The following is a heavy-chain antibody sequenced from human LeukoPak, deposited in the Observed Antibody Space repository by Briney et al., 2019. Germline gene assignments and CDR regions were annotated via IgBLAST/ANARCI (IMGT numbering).Heavy chain of an antibody. V-gene: IGHV4-30-2*01. Sequence: SETLSLTCAVSGGSISSGGYSWSWLRPPPGKGLGWIGYIYHSGSTYYHPSLKSRVTISVDRSKDQFSLKLSSVTAADTAVYYCARGQARRGNAFDYWGQGTLVTVSS. J-gene: IGHJ4*02. CDR2: IYHSGST. D-gene: IGHD2-8*01. CDR1: GGSISSGGYS. CDR3: ARGQARRGNAFDY.